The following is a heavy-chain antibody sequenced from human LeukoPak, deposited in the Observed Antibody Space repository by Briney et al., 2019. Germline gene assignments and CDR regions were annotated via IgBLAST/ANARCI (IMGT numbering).Heavy chain of an antibody. V-gene: IGHV4-61*01. Sequence: PSETLSLTCTVSGYSISSGYYWGWIRQPPGKGLEWIGYIYYSGSTNYNSSLKSRVTISVDTSKNQFSLKLTSVTAADTAVYYCARDNDSRDPPHFDYWGQGTLVTVSS. J-gene: IGHJ4*02. D-gene: IGHD3-16*01. CDR3: ARDNDSRDPPHFDY. CDR1: GYSISSGYY. CDR2: IYYSGST.